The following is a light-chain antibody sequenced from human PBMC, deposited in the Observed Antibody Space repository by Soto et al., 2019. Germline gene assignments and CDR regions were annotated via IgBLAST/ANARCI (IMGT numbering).Light chain of an antibody. CDR1: SSDIGAYNY. J-gene: IGLJ2*01. CDR3: SSFTSTTILV. V-gene: IGLV2-14*01. Sequence: QSALTQPASVSGSPGQSITISCTGSSSDIGAYNYVSWYQQSPGKAPKLLIYEVSNRPSGISNRFSGSKSGNTASLTISGLQAEDEADYHCSSFTSTTILVFGGGTKLTVL. CDR2: EVS.